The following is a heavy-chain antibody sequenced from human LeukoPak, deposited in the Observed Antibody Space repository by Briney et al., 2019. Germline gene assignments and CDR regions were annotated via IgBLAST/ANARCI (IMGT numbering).Heavy chain of an antibody. V-gene: IGHV4-61*10. CDR1: GGSISSGSYY. J-gene: IGHJ4*02. D-gene: IGHD3-22*01. CDR3: ARFYYDSSGYPSFDY. Sequence: SETLSLTCTVSGGSISSGSYYWSWIRQPAGKGLEWIGYIYYSGSTNYNPSLKSRVTISVDTSKNQFSLKLSSVTAADTAVYYCARFYYDSSGYPSFDYWGQGTLVTVSS. CDR2: IYYSGST.